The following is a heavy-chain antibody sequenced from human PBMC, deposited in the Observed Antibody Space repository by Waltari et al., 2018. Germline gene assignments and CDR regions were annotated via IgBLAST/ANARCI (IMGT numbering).Heavy chain of an antibody. CDR1: GGSISSSSYY. CDR3: ASLRGDIVVVPAAMDY. V-gene: IGHV4-39*07. J-gene: IGHJ4*02. D-gene: IGHD2-2*01. CDR2: IYYSGST. Sequence: QLQLQESGPGLVKPSETLSLTCTVSGGSISSSSYYWGWIRPPPGKGLEWIGSIYYSGSTYYNPSLKSRVTISVDTSKNQFSLKLSSVTAADTAVYYCASLRGDIVVVPAAMDYWGQGTLVTVSS.